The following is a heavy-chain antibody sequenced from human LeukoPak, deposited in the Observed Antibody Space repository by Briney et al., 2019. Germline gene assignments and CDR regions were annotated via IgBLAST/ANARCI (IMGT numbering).Heavy chain of an antibody. V-gene: IGHV3-21*01. Sequence: GGSLRLSCAASGFTFSSYSMNWVRQAPGKGLEWVSSISSSSSYIYYADSVKGRFTTSRDNAKNSLYLQMNSLRAEDMAVYYCARGGYSYGYSAYNWFDPWGQGTLVTVSS. CDR3: ARGGYSYGYSAYNWFDP. CDR1: GFTFSSYS. D-gene: IGHD5-18*01. J-gene: IGHJ5*02. CDR2: ISSSSSYI.